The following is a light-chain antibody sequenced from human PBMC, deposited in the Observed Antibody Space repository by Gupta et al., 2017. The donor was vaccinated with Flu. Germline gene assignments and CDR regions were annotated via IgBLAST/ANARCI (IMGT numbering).Light chain of an antibody. Sequence: PDTLSVSPGERVTLSCRARQSLSRNLAWYQHKPGQPPRLLIYGASTGATGIPARFSGSGSGTEFTLTISSLLSEDFAVYFCQQDDDWPYTFGQGTKLEIK. CDR1: QSLSRN. V-gene: IGKV3-15*01. CDR2: GAS. CDR3: QQDDDWPYT. J-gene: IGKJ2*01.